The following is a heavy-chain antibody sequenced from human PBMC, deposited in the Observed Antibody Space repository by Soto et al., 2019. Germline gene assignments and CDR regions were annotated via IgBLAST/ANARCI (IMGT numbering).Heavy chain of an antibody. CDR3: VRDGPKTVRDWFDP. CDR2: IYATGTT. V-gene: IGHV4-4*07. CDR1: GASISGFY. Sequence: SETLSLTCTVSGASISGFYWSWIRKSAGKGLEWIGRIYATGTTDYNPSLKSRVMISVDTSKKQFSLKLRSVTAADTAVYYCVRDGPKTVRDWFDPWGQGISVPVSS. J-gene: IGHJ5*02. D-gene: IGHD2-21*02.